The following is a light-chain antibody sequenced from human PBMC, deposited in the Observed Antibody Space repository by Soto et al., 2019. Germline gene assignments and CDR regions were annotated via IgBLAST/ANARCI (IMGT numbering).Light chain of an antibody. CDR3: QHYNNLPLT. CDR1: QSVSSN. Sequence: EIVMTQSPATLSVSPGERATLSCRASQSVSSNLAWYQQIPGQAPRLLIYAVSIRATGIPARFSGSGSGTEFTLTISSLQSEDFAFYYCQHYNNLPLTFGGGTKVEIK. J-gene: IGKJ4*01. V-gene: IGKV3-15*01. CDR2: AVS.